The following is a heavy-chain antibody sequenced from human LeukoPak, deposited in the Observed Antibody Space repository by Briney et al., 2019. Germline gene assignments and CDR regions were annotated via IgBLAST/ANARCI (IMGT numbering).Heavy chain of an antibody. CDR2: IRYDGSNK. D-gene: IGHD2-2*01. V-gene: IGHV3-30*02. CDR1: GFTFSSYG. Sequence: GGSLRLSCAASGFTFSSYGMHWVRQAPGKGLEWVAFIRYDGSNKYYADSVKGRFTISRDNSKNTLYLQMNSLRAEDTAVYYCAKDWTKYCSSTSCYLFDYWGQGTLVTVPS. J-gene: IGHJ4*02. CDR3: AKDWTKYCSSTSCYLFDY.